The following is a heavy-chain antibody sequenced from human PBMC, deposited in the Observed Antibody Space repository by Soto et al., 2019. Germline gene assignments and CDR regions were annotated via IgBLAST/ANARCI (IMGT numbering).Heavy chain of an antibody. CDR3: ARPREAGKYYYGVDV. CDR1: GYRFSSFW. CDR2: IYPGDSDT. J-gene: IGHJ6*02. Sequence: GESLKISCKISGYRFSSFWIAWVRQKPGKGLEWMGIIYPGDSDTRYSPSFQGQVTISADKSISTAYLQWSSLKASDTAMYYCARPREAGKYYYGVDVWGQGTTVTVSS. V-gene: IGHV5-51*01. D-gene: IGHD6-19*01.